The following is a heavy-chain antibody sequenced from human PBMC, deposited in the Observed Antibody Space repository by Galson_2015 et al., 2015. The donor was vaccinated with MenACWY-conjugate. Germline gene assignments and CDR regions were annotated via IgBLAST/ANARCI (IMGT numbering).Heavy chain of an antibody. D-gene: IGHD1-26*01. V-gene: IGHV3-33*01. Sequence: AVIWYDGSQTYYADSVKGRFSISRDNSKNTAYLQMNSLRAEDTAMYYCFAINSGIDYWGQGTLVTVSS. J-gene: IGHJ4*02. CDR3: FAINSGIDY. CDR2: IWYDGSQT.